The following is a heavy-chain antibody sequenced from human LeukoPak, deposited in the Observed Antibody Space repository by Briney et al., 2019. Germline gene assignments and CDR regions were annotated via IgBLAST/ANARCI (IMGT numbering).Heavy chain of an antibody. V-gene: IGHV3-21*01. CDR3: ARDLGPYSSSVFDY. Sequence: GGSLRLSCAASGFTFSSYSMNWVRQAPGKGLEWVSSVSSSSSYIYYADSVKGRFTISRDNAKNSLYLQMNSLRAEDTAVYYCARDLGPYSSSVFDYWGQGTLVTVSS. CDR1: GFTFSSYS. D-gene: IGHD6-13*01. J-gene: IGHJ4*02. CDR2: VSSSSSYI.